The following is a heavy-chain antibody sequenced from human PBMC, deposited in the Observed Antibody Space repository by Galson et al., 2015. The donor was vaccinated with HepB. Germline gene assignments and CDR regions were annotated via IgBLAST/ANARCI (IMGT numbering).Heavy chain of an antibody. V-gene: IGHV3-48*01. CDR3: AREYYDFWSGYSGGYFDY. CDR1: GFTFSSYS. Sequence: SLRLSCAASGFTFSSYSMNWVRQAPGKGLEWVSYISSSSSTIYYADSVKGRFTISRDNAKNSLYLQMNSLRAEDTAVYYCAREYYDFWSGYSGGYFDYWGQGTLVTVSS. D-gene: IGHD3-3*01. CDR2: ISSSSSTI. J-gene: IGHJ4*02.